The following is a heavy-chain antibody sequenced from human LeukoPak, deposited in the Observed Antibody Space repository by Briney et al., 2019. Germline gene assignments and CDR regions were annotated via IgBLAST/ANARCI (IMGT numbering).Heavy chain of an antibody. CDR1: GYTFTSYG. V-gene: IGHV1-18*01. Sequence: GASVKVSCKASGYTFTSYGTSWVRQAPGQGLEWMGWISAYNGNTNYAQKFQARITMTTDTSTNTAYMELRSLRSDDTAVYYCARDREIVLMVYAEYYYYGMDVWGQGTTVTVSS. D-gene: IGHD2-8*01. CDR3: ARDREIVLMVYAEYYYYGMDV. J-gene: IGHJ6*02. CDR2: ISAYNGNT.